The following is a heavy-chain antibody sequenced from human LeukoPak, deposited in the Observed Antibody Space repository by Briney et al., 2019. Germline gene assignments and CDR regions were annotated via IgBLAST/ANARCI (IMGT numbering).Heavy chain of an antibody. CDR3: AAASGSYDWFDP. Sequence: GASVKVSCKASGYTFTSYGISWVRQAPGQGLEWMGWISAYNGNTNYAQKLQGRVTMTTDTSTSTAYMELSSLRSEDTAVYYCAAASGSYDWFDPWGQGTLVTVSS. CDR2: ISAYNGNT. D-gene: IGHD1-26*01. J-gene: IGHJ5*02. V-gene: IGHV1-18*01. CDR1: GYTFTSYG.